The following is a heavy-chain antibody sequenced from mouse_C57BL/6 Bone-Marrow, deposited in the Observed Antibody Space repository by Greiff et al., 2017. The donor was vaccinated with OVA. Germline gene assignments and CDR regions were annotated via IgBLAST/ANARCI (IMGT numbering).Heavy chain of an antibody. Sequence: EVQVVESGAGLVKPGGSLKLSCAASGFTFSSYAMSWVRQTPEKRLEWVAYISSGGDYIYYAETVKGRFTISRDNARNTLYLQMSSLKSEDTAMYYCTRDLLDYDEGFDYWGQGTTLTVSS. CDR1: GFTFSSYA. CDR3: TRDLLDYDEGFDY. D-gene: IGHD2-4*01. V-gene: IGHV5-9-1*02. J-gene: IGHJ2*01. CDR2: ISSGGDYI.